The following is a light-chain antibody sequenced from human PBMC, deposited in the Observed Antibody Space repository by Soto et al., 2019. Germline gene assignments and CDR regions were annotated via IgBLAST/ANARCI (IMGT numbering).Light chain of an antibody. V-gene: IGLV2-11*01. CDR1: SSDVGSYNY. J-gene: IGLJ3*02. CDR2: DVN. Sequence: QSVLTQPRSVSGSPGQSVTISCTGTSSDVGSYNYVSWYQQHPGKAPKLMIYDVNKRPSGVPDRFSGSKSGNTASLTISGLQAEDEADYHCCSYAGSYTLVFGGGTKVTVL. CDR3: CSYAGSYTLV.